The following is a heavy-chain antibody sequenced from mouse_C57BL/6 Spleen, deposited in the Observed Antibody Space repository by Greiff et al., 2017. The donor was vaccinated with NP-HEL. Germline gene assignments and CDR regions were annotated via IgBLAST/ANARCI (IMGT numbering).Heavy chain of an antibody. CDR3: ARDSSDY. CDR2: IDPSDSYT. Sequence: QVQLQQPGAELVKPGASVKLSCKASGYTFTSYWMQWVKQRPGQGLEWIGEIDPSDSYTNYYQKFKGKATLTVDTSSSTAYMQLSSLTSEDSAVYYCARDSSDYWGQGTTLTVSS. D-gene: IGHD3-2*02. CDR1: GYTFTSYW. J-gene: IGHJ2*01. V-gene: IGHV1-50*01.